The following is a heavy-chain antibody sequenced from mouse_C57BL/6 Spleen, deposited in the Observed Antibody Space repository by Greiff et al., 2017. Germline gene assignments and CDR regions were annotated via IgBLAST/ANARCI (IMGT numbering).Heavy chain of an antibody. J-gene: IGHJ2*01. V-gene: IGHV5-4*01. Sequence: EVQLQESGGGLVKPGGSLKLSCAASGFTFSSYAMSWVRQTPEKRLEWVATISDGGSYTYYPDNVKGRFTISRDNAKNNRYLQMSHLKSEDTAMYYCARDNFDYWGQGTTLTVSS. CDR3: ARDNFDY. CDR1: GFTFSSYA. CDR2: ISDGGSYT.